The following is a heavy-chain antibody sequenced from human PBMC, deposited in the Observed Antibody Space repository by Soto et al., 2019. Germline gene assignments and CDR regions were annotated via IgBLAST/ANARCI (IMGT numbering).Heavy chain of an antibody. Sequence: GGSLRLSCAASGFTFSSYWMSWVRQAPGKGLEWVANIKQDGSEKYYVDSVKGRFTISRDNAKNSLYLQMNSLRAEDTAVYYCAAGYSSGWVDYWGQGTLVTVSS. V-gene: IGHV3-7*01. CDR1: GFTFSSYW. CDR3: AAGYSSGWVDY. D-gene: IGHD6-19*01. J-gene: IGHJ4*02. CDR2: IKQDGSEK.